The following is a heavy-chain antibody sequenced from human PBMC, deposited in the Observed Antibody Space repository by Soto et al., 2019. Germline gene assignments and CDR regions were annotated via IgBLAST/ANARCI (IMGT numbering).Heavy chain of an antibody. V-gene: IGHV4-34*01. CDR2: INQSGST. J-gene: IGHJ6*02. CDR3: AILNVAAAGTLLQGMDV. D-gene: IGHD6-13*01. CDR1: GGSFSVYH. Sequence: PSETLSLTCAVYGGSFSVYHWSWSRQPPGKGLEWIGEINQSGSTNYNPSLKSRVTISVDTSKKQFSLKLSSVTAADTAVYYCAILNVAAAGTLLQGMDVWGQGTTDTVSS.